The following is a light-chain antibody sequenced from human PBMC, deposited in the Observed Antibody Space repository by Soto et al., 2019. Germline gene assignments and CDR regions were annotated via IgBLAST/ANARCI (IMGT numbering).Light chain of an antibody. CDR2: DVT. J-gene: IGLJ1*01. CDR1: SSDVGAYNY. CDR3: TSYTGTSTDV. V-gene: IGLV2-14*01. Sequence: QSALTQPASVSGPPGQSITISCTGTSSDVGAYNYVSWYQHHPGKAPSLVIYDVTNRPSGISDRFSGSKSGNTASLTISGLLAEDEADYYCTSYTGTSTDVFGTGTKLTVL.